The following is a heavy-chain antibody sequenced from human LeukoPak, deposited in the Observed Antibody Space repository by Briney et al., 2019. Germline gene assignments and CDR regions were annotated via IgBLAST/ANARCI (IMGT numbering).Heavy chain of an antibody. J-gene: IGHJ4*02. CDR3: ARGPSALEWSAGGY. D-gene: IGHD3-3*01. CDR1: GYTLTELS. Sequence: GASVKVSCKXSGYTLTELSMHWVRQAPGKGLEWMGGFDPEDGETIYSQKFQGRVTMTEDTSTDTAYMELSSLRSEDTAVYYCARGPSALEWSAGGYWGQGTLVTVSS. V-gene: IGHV1-24*01. CDR2: FDPEDGET.